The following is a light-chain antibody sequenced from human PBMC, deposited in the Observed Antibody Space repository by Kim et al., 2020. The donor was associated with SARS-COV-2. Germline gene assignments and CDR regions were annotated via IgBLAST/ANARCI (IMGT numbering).Light chain of an antibody. CDR2: DVS. J-gene: IGLJ3*02. V-gene: IGLV2-14*01. CDR1: SSDVGGYNY. CDR3: SSYTSSSTWV. Sequence: QSALTQPASVSGSPGQSITISCTGTSSDVGGYNYVSWYQQHPGKAPKLMIYDVSKRPSGVSNCFSGSKSCNTASLTISGLQAEDEADYYCSSYTSSSTWVFGGGTQLTVL.